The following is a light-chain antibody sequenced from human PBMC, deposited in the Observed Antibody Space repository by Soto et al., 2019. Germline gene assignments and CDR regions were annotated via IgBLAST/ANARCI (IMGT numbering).Light chain of an antibody. J-gene: IGKJ1*01. V-gene: IGKV1-5*01. CDR1: QTISSW. CDR2: AAS. Sequence: DIQMTQSPSPLSGSVGDRVTITCRASQTISSWLAWYQQKPGKAPKLLIYAASTLQSGVPSRFSGSGSGTDFTLTITCLQSEDFATYYCQQYYSYPRTLGQGTKVDIK. CDR3: QQYYSYPRT.